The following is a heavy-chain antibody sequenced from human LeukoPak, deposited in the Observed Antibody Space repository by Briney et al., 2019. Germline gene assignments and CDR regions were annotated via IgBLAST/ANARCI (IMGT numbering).Heavy chain of an antibody. D-gene: IGHD3-22*01. CDR2: IYYSGST. J-gene: IGHJ3*02. V-gene: IGHV4-30-4*01. CDR1: GGSISSGDYY. CDR3: ARDRRYYDSSGYHDALDI. Sequence: SETLSLTCTVSGGSISSGDYYWSWIRQPPGKGLEWIGYIYYSGSTYYNPSLKSRVTISVDTSKNQFSLKLSSVTAADTAVYYCARDRRYYDSSGYHDALDIWGQGTMVTVSS.